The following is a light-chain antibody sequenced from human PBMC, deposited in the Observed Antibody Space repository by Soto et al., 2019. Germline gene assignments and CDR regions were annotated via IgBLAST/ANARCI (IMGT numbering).Light chain of an antibody. V-gene: IGLV2-14*01. CDR2: EVT. Sequence: QSALTQPASVSGSPGQSITISCTGTSRDIGFYNYVSWYQQYPGNAPKLIIFEVTNRPSGVSDSFSGSKSGNTASLTISGLLPEDGADYYCASYTTRSTYVFGSGTKVTVL. CDR1: SRDIGFYNY. CDR3: ASYTTRSTYV. J-gene: IGLJ1*01.